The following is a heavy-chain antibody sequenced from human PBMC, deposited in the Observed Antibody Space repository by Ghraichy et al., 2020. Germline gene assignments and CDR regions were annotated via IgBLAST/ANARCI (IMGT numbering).Heavy chain of an antibody. CDR2: IIPIFGTA. CDR1: GGTFSSYA. J-gene: IGHJ5*02. Sequence: SVKVSCKASGGTFSSYAISWVRQAPGQGLEWMGGIIPIFGTANYAQKFQGRVTITADESTSTAYMELSSLRSEDTAVYYCARVGSYGHNWFDPWGQGTLVTVSS. D-gene: IGHD5-18*01. CDR3: ARVGSYGHNWFDP. V-gene: IGHV1-69*13.